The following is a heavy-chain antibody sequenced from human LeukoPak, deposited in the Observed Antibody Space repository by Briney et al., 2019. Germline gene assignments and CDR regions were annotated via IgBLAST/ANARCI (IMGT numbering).Heavy chain of an antibody. CDR1: GFTFSSYA. V-gene: IGHV3-30*04. CDR2: ISYDGSNK. CDR3: ARDPGGYSYGYFDY. J-gene: IGHJ4*02. D-gene: IGHD5-18*01. Sequence: PGRSLRLSCAASGFTFSSYAMHWVRQAPGKWLEWVAVISYDGSNKYYADSVKGRFTISRDNSKNTLYLQMNSLRAEDTAVYYCARDPGGYSYGYFDYWGQGTLVTVSS.